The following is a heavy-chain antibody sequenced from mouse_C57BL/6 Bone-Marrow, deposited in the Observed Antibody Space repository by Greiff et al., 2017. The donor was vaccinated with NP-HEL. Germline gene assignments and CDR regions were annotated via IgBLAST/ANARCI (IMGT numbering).Heavy chain of an antibody. D-gene: IGHD4-1*01. J-gene: IGHJ4*01. CDR1: GYTFTSYG. V-gene: IGHV1-81*01. CDR2: IYPRSGNT. CDR3: ARLILNWEAYYYAMDY. Sequence: QVQLKESGAELARPGASVKLSCKASGYTFTSYGISWVKQRTGQGLEWIGEIYPRSGNTYYNEKFKGKATLTADKSSSTAYMELRSLTSEDSAVYVCARLILNWEAYYYAMDYWGQGTSVTVSS.